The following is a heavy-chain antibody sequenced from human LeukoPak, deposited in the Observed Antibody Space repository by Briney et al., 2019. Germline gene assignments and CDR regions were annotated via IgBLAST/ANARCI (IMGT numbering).Heavy chain of an antibody. CDR3: ARGSPSGYSSSSPLEY. J-gene: IGHJ4*02. CDR2: ISSSSSYI. D-gene: IGHD6-6*01. CDR1: GFTFSSYS. V-gene: IGHV3-21*01. Sequence: GGSLRLSCAASGFTFSSYSMNWVRQAPGKGLEWVSSISSSSSYIYYADSVKGRFTISRDNAKNSLYLQMNSLRAEDTAVYYCARGSPSGYSSSSPLEYWGQGTLVTVSS.